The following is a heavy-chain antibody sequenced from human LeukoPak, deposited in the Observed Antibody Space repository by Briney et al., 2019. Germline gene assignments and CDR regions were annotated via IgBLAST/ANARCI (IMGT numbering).Heavy chain of an antibody. CDR3: ARENDRYGRIDY. J-gene: IGHJ4*02. CDR2: VSYSGST. V-gene: IGHV4-59*01. D-gene: IGHD5-18*01. Sequence: SETLSLTCTVSGGSISSYYWSWVRQPPGKGLEWIGYVSYSGSTDYNPSLKSRVIISIDTSKKQFSLRLSSVTAADTAVYYCARENDRYGRIDYWGQGTLVTVSS. CDR1: GGSISSYY.